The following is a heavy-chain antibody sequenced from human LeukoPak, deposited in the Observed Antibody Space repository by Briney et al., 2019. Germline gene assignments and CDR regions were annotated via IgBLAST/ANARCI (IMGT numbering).Heavy chain of an antibody. Sequence: SQTLSLTCAISGDSVSSNSAAWNCIRHSPSRGLEWLGSTYYGSKWYNDYAVSVKSRITINPDPSKNQFSLQLNSVTPEDTAVYYCARGDSSAGWFDPWGQGTLVTVSS. D-gene: IGHD6-19*01. CDR1: GDSVSSNSAA. V-gene: IGHV6-1*01. CDR3: ARGDSSAGWFDP. CDR2: TYYGSKWYN. J-gene: IGHJ5*02.